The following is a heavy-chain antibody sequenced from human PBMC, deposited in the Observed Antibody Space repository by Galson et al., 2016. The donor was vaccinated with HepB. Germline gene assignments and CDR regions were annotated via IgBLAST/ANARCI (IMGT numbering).Heavy chain of an antibody. CDR3: ARGLGDMAYFQH. J-gene: IGHJ1*01. CDR1: GFGVSGDY. D-gene: IGHD3-16*01. Sequence: SLRLSCAASGFGVSGDYMGWVRQAPGKALEWVSLINSVGNTYYADSVRGRFTISRDNSKNTLYLQMNSLRVDDTAVYYCARGLGDMAYFQHWGRGTLVTVSS. CDR2: INSVGNT. V-gene: IGHV3-53*01.